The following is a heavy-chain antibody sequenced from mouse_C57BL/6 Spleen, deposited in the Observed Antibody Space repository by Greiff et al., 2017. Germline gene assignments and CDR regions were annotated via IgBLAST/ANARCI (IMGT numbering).Heavy chain of an antibody. Sequence: QVQLKQPGAELVKPGASVKMSCKASGYTFTSYWITWVKQRPGQGLEWIGDIYPGSGSTNYNEKFKSKATLTVDTSSSTAYMQLSSLTSEDSAVYYCARRPHYYGSSYFDYWGQGTTLTVSS. J-gene: IGHJ2*01. D-gene: IGHD1-1*01. CDR3: ARRPHYYGSSYFDY. CDR2: IYPGSGST. V-gene: IGHV1-55*01. CDR1: GYTFTSYW.